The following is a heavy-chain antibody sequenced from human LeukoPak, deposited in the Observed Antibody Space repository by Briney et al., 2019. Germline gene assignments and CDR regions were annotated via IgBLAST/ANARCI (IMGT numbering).Heavy chain of an antibody. D-gene: IGHD6-19*01. CDR1: GGSISSYY. V-gene: IGHV4-59*08. Sequence: SETLSLTCTVSGGSISSYYWSWIRQPPGKGLEWIGYIYYSGSTNYNPSLKSRVTISVDTSKNQFSLKLSSVTAADTAVYYCAKTGGYSSGWSDYWGQGTLVTVSS. CDR3: AKTGGYSSGWSDY. CDR2: IYYSGST. J-gene: IGHJ4*02.